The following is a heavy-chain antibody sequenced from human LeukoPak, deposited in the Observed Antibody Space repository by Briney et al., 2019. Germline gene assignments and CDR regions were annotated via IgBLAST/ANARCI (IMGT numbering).Heavy chain of an antibody. Sequence: SETLSLTCTVSGGSVSSYYWSWIRRPPGKGLEWVGYIYYSGSTNYNPCLKSRVTISVDTSKNQFSLKLNSVTAADTAVYYCAGGGDSGGYYYPMFDYWGQGTLVTVSS. CDR3: AGGGDSGGYYYPMFDY. V-gene: IGHV4-59*02. CDR1: GGSVSSYY. CDR2: IYYSGST. J-gene: IGHJ4*02. D-gene: IGHD3-22*01.